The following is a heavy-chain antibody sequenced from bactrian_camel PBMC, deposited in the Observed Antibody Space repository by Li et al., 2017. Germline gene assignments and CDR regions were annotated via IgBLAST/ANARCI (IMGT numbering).Heavy chain of an antibody. CDR3: VIIGGGSCYSDWARRADSGY. V-gene: IGHV3S54*01. CDR2: IYTDDDST. J-gene: IGHJ6*01. Sequence: HVQLVESGGGSVQAGGSLKLSCTAPAYIYKGNCMGWFRQAPGAEREGLAAIYTDDDSTFHTDSVKGRFTISQDTAKNTVYLQMDALKPEDTAMYYCVIIGGGSCYSDWARRADSGYWGQGTQVTVS. CDR1: AYIYKGNC. D-gene: IGHD6*01.